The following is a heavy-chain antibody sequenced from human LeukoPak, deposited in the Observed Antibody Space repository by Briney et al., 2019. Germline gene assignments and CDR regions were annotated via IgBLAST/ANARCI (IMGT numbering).Heavy chain of an antibody. V-gene: IGHV3-49*04. CDR2: IRSKAYGGTT. J-gene: IGHJ4*02. D-gene: IGHD3-22*01. CDR1: GFTFGDYA. CDR3: TRDHGAHPFGDYYDSSGYTFDY. Sequence: GGSLRLSCTASGFTFGDYAMSWVRQAPGKGLEWVGFIRSKAYGGTTEYAASVKGRFTISRDDSKSIAYLQMNSLKTEDTAVYYCTRDHGAHPFGDYYDSSGYTFDYWGQGTLVTVSS.